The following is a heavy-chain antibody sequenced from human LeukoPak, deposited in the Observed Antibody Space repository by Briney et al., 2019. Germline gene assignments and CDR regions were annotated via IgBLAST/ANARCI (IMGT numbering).Heavy chain of an antibody. CDR1: GYRFTTYW. V-gene: IGHV5-51*01. J-gene: IGHJ4*02. D-gene: IGHD6-19*01. CDR3: ASRGIAVAGPYFDL. Sequence: GASLQISCQGSGYRFTTYWIGWVRQMPGKGLEWMGIIYPGDSDTRYSPSFQGQVTISADKSINTAYLQWSSLQASDTAIYYCASRGIAVAGPYFDLWGQGTLVTVSS. CDR2: IYPGDSDT.